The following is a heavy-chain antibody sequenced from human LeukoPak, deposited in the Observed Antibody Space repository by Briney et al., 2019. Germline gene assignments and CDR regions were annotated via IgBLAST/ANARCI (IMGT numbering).Heavy chain of an antibody. J-gene: IGHJ2*01. CDR3: AKDGYYSSANHFARLHFDL. D-gene: IGHD3-3*01. V-gene: IGHV3-23*01. CDR1: GFTFSTHA. CDR2: ISGDVQTT. Sequence: GGSLRLSCEASGFTFSTHAMNWIRQTPGKGLEWLSVISGDVQTTTYASSVKGRFTISRDNSKNTLYLEMNSLRVGDTAIHYCAKDGYYSSANHFARLHFDLWGRGTRVTVSS.